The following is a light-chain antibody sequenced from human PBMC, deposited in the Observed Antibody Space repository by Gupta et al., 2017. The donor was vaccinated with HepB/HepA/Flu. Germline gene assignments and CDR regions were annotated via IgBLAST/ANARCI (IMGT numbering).Light chain of an antibody. CDR2: VEGSGSY. V-gene: IGLV4-60*03. Sequence: QPVLTHSSSASASLGSSVNLHCTLSSRHSSYIIAWHQQQPGRAPRYLMKVEGSGSYNKGSGGPDRFSGSSSGADRYLTISNLHSEDEADYYCETWDSNSWVFGGGTKLTVL. CDR1: SRHSSYI. CDR3: ETWDSNSWV. J-gene: IGLJ3*02.